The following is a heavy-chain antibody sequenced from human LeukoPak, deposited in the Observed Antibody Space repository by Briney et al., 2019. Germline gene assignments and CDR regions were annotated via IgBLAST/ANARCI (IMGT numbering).Heavy chain of an antibody. CDR3: AKAAGYSSSGNWFDP. CDR1: GFTFSSYA. CDR2: ISGSGGST. J-gene: IGHJ5*02. D-gene: IGHD6-13*01. V-gene: IGHV3-23*01. Sequence: GGSLRLSCAASGFTFSSYAMSSVRQAPGKGLEWVSAISGSGGSTYYADSVKGRFTISRDNSKNTLYLQMNSLRAEDTAVYYCAKAAGYSSSGNWFDPWGQGTLVTVSS.